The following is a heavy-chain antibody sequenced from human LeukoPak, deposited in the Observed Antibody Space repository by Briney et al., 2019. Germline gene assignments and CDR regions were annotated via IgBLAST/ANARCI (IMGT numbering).Heavy chain of an antibody. CDR1: GGSISSSY. V-gene: IGHV4-59*01. Sequence: PSETLSLTCTVSGGSISSSYWSWIRQPPGKGLEWIGYIYYRGSTNYNPSLKSRVTISVDTSKNQFSLKLNSVTAADTAVYYCTRVKAYYDSSGYYKAHAFDIWGQGTMVTVSS. CDR3: TRVKAYYDSSGYYKAHAFDI. J-gene: IGHJ3*02. CDR2: IYYRGST. D-gene: IGHD3-22*01.